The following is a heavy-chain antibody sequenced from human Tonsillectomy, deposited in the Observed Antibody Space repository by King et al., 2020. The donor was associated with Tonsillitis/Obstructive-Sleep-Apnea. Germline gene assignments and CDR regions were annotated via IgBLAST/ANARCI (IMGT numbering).Heavy chain of an antibody. D-gene: IGHD5-18*01. J-gene: IGHJ5*02. V-gene: IGHV3-30*04. Sequence: VQLVESGGGVVQPGRSLRLSCAASGFTFSSYAMHWVRQAPGKGLEWVAVISYDGSNKYYADSVKGRFTISRDNSKNTLYLQMNSLRAEDTAVYYCARVPRVGPNTAMALIDPGGQGTLVTVSS. CDR3: ARVPRVGPNTAMALIDP. CDR1: GFTFSSYA. CDR2: ISYDGSNK.